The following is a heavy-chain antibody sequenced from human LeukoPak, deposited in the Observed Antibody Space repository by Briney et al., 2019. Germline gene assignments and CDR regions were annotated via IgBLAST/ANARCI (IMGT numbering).Heavy chain of an antibody. CDR1: GGSISSSNW. V-gene: IGHV4-4*02. CDR2: IYHSGST. J-gene: IGHJ4*02. CDR3: ARGDRGYAYGGPFDY. Sequence: SETLSLTCAVSGGSISSSNWWSWVRQPPGKGLEWIGEIYHSGSTNYNPSLKSRVTISVDKSKNQFSLKLSSVTAADTAVYYCARGDRGYAYGGPFDYWGQGTLVTVSS. D-gene: IGHD5-12*01.